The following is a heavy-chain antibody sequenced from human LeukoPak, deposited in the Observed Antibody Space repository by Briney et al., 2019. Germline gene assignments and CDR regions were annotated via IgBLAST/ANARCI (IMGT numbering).Heavy chain of an antibody. CDR2: IYYSGST. Sequence: SETLSLTCTVSGGSISSYYWSWIRQPPGKGLEWIGYIYYSGSTNYNPSLKSRVTISVDTSKNQFSLKLSSVTAADTAVYYCARESRPMYSSSWGLDYWGQGTLVAVSS. J-gene: IGHJ4*02. V-gene: IGHV4-59*12. D-gene: IGHD6-13*01. CDR1: GGSISSYY. CDR3: ARESRPMYSSSWGLDY.